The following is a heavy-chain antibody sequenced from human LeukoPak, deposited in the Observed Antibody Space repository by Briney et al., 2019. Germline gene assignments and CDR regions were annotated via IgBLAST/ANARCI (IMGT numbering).Heavy chain of an antibody. Sequence: PSETLSLTCTVSGGSISSYYWSWIRQPPGKGLEWIGYIYYSASTNYNPSLKSRVTISVDTSKNQFSLKLSSVTAADTAVYYCASLRYDFWSGYWNWFDPWGQGTLVTVSS. D-gene: IGHD3-3*01. CDR1: GGSISSYY. CDR2: IYYSAST. V-gene: IGHV4-59*08. CDR3: ASLRYDFWSGYWNWFDP. J-gene: IGHJ5*02.